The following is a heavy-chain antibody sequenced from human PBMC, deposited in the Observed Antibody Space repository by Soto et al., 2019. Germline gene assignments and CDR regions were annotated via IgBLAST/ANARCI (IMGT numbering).Heavy chain of an antibody. CDR2: IYSGGST. Sequence: LSLTCTVSGGFVNSDTHSWSWIRQTPGKRLEWIGFIYSGGSTKNPSLRSRVTMSVDTSKDQFSLKLRSVIVADTAVYHCARFVRSCSATTCSTRADVWGQGITVTVSS. J-gene: IGHJ6*02. V-gene: IGHV4-61*01. D-gene: IGHD2-2*01. CDR1: GGFVNSDTHS. CDR3: ARFVRSCSATTCSTRADV.